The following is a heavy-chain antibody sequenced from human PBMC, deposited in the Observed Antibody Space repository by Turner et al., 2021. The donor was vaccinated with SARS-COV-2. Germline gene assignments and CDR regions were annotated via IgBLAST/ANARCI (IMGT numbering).Heavy chain of an antibody. CDR1: AFTFSIYG. D-gene: IGHD1-26*01. CDR3: AKSYSGSYWDRNDY. CDR2: ISYDGSNK. J-gene: IGHJ4*02. Sequence: QVQLVASGGGVVQPGRSLRLSCAASAFTFSIYGMHWVRQAPGKGLEWVAVISYDGSNKYYADSVKGRFTISRDNSKNTLYLQMNSLRAEDTAVYYCAKSYSGSYWDRNDYWGQGTLVTVSS. V-gene: IGHV3-30*18.